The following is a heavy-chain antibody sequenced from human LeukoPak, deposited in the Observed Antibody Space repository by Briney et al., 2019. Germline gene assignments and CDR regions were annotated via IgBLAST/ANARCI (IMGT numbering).Heavy chain of an antibody. CDR3: ARERGGDSSGYFDY. V-gene: IGHV4-59*01. J-gene: IGHJ4*02. Sequence: SETLSLTCTVSGGSISSYYWSWIRQPPGKGLEWIGCIYYSGSTNYNPSLKSRVTISVDTSKNQFSLNLSSVTAADTAVYYCARERGGDSSGYFDYWGRGTLVTVSS. D-gene: IGHD3-22*01. CDR2: IYYSGST. CDR1: GGSISSYY.